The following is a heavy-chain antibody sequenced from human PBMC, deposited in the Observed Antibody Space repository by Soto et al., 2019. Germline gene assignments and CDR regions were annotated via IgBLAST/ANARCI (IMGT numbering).Heavy chain of an antibody. Sequence: QLQLQESGPGLVKPSETLSLTCSVSDDSINSDKYYWGWIRQPPGKGLEWIGSIYYSGNAYYNPSLQTRATICLDKSRSQFSLKLNSVTAADSAVYFCARLEGLATISYYFDVWGPEALVTVSS. V-gene: IGHV4-39*01. CDR1: DDSINSDKYY. J-gene: IGHJ4*02. D-gene: IGHD3-9*01. CDR2: IYYSGNA. CDR3: ARLEGLATISYYFDV.